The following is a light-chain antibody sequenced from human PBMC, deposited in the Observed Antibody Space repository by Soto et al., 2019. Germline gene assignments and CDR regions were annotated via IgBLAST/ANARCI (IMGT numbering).Light chain of an antibody. V-gene: IGKV2D-29*02. Sequence: DVVMTPTPLSVSVAPGQPASISCKSSQNLLHITGETFLFWYLQKPGQSPQLLIYAASTLQSGVPSRFSGSGSGTDFTLTISSLQPEDVATYYCQKYNSAFLTFGGGSKVDI. CDR3: QKYNSAFLT. CDR1: QNLLHITGETF. J-gene: IGKJ4*01. CDR2: AAS.